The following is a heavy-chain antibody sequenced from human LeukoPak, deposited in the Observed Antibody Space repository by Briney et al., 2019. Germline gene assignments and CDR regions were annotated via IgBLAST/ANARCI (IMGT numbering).Heavy chain of an antibody. CDR3: ARADGSGSYSLDY. J-gene: IGHJ4*02. Sequence: SKTLSLTCAVYGGSFSGYYWSWIRQPPGKGLEWIGEINHSGSTNYNPSLKSRVTISVDTSKNQFSLKLSSVTAADTAVYYCARADGSGSYSLDYWGQGTLVTVSS. CDR1: GGSFSGYY. V-gene: IGHV4-34*01. CDR2: INHSGST. D-gene: IGHD3-10*01.